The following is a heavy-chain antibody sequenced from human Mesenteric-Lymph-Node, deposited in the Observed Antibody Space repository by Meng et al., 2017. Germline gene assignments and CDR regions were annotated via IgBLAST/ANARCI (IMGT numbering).Heavy chain of an antibody. CDR1: GFTFSSYW. V-gene: IGHV3-7*01. Sequence: GGSLRLSCVASGFTFSSYWMTWVRQAPGKGLEWVANIKQDGSEKYYVDSVKGRFTISRDNSKNTLYLQMNSLRAEDTAVYYCARSRREGLWFGELWVDYWGQGTLVTVSS. J-gene: IGHJ4*02. CDR2: IKQDGSEK. CDR3: ARSRREGLWFGELWVDY. D-gene: IGHD3-10*01.